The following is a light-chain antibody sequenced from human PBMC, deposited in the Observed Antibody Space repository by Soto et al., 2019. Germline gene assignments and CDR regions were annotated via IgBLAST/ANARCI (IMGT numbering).Light chain of an antibody. CDR3: QQYSHLVT. CDR1: QTISTL. CDR2: DAS. Sequence: IQITQSPSTLSAPVGDRVTITCQASQTISTLLAWFQHKPGKAPNLLIYDASNLESGVPSRFSGSGSGTEFTLTISSLQSDDSATYFCQQYSHLVTFGQGTKVDIK. V-gene: IGKV1-5*01. J-gene: IGKJ2*01.